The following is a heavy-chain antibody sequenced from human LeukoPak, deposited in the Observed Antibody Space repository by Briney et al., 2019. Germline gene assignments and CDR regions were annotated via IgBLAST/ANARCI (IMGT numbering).Heavy chain of an antibody. J-gene: IGHJ4*02. V-gene: IGHV4-4*07. CDR3: AREGYCSGGSCYSDY. D-gene: IGHD2-15*01. Sequence: SETLSLTCTVSGGSISNYYWNWIWQPAGKGLEWIGRIYSSGSTNYNPSLKSRVTISVDTSKNQFPLKLSSVTAADTAVYYCAREGYCSGGSCYSDYWGQGTLVTVSS. CDR1: GGSISNYY. CDR2: IYSSGST.